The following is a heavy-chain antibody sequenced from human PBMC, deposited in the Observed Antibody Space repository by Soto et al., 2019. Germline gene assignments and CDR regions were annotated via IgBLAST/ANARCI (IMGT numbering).Heavy chain of an antibody. D-gene: IGHD6-13*01. Sequence: GPTLVNHQQTLAQTCTFSGFSLSPSGVGVGWIRQPPEKALEWLALIYWDDDKRYSPSLKSRLTITKDTSKNQVVLTMTNVDPVDTATYYCAHSKDYSSRWYTLDFDYWGQGTLVTVSS. V-gene: IGHV2-5*02. J-gene: IGHJ4*02. CDR3: AHSKDYSSRWYTLDFDY. CDR1: GFSLSPSGVG. CDR2: IYWDDDK.